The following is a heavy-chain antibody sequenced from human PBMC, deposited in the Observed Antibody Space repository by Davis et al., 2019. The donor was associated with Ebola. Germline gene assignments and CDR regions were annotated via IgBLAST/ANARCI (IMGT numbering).Heavy chain of an antibody. CDR2: IKQDGTEK. D-gene: IGHD6-19*01. J-gene: IGHJ6*02. Sequence: GESLKISCAASGFTFSDYWMTWVRQAPGKGLEWVANIKQDGTEKYYVDSVKGRFTISRDNAKNSLYLQMNSLRAEDTAVYYCAKDLSKRSGWYHFMDVWGQGTTVTVSS. CDR1: GFTFSDYW. CDR3: AKDLSKRSGWYHFMDV. V-gene: IGHV3-7*03.